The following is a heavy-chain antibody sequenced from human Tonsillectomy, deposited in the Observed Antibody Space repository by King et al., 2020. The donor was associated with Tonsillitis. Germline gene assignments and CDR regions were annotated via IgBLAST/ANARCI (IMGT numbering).Heavy chain of an antibody. V-gene: IGHV1-69*01. J-gene: IGHJ4*02. Sequence: VQLVESGAEVKKPGSSVKVSCKASGGTFNSYSISWVRQAPGQGLEWMGGIIPILGIANYAQDFQGRVTMTADESTTTAYMELRSLRSDDTAVYYCAREGQQHADYWGQGTLVTVSS. CDR2: IIPILGIA. D-gene: IGHD6-13*01. CDR1: GGTFNSYS. CDR3: AREGQQHADY.